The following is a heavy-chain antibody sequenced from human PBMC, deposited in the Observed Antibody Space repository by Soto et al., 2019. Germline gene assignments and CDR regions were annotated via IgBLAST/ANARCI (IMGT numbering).Heavy chain of an antibody. V-gene: IGHV3-11*01. CDR1: AFTFSDYY. D-gene: IGHD3-9*01. CDR3: ARVRHDDILTGFEIDY. CDR2: ISSSGSAK. Sequence: GGSLRLSCAASAFTFSDYYMSWIRQAPGKGLEWVSYISSSGSAKYYADSVKGRFTISRDNAQNSLYLQMNSLRADDTAVYYCARVRHDDILTGFEIDYWGQGTLVTVSS. J-gene: IGHJ4*02.